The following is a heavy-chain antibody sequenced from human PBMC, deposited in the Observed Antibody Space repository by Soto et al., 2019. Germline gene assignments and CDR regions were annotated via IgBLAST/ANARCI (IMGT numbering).Heavy chain of an antibody. J-gene: IGHJ4*02. CDR2: IFYSGST. D-gene: IGHD3-22*01. V-gene: IGHV4-30-4*01. Sequence: SETLSLTCTVSGGSISSGDYYWSWIRQPPGRGLEWIGYIFYSGSTYYNPSLKSRLTIPVDTSKNQFSLKLSSVTAADTAVYFCARTTSYYETSFDYWGQGTLVTVSS. CDR1: GGSISSGDYY. CDR3: ARTTSYYETSFDY.